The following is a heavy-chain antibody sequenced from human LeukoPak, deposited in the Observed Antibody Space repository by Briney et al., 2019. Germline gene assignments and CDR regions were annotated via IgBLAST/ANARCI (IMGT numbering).Heavy chain of an antibody. CDR3: ARGYSGSYPFHYDF. CDR2: VSGGGGNT. J-gene: IGHJ4*02. Sequence: GGSLRLSCAGSGFTFSSHVITWVRQAPGKGLEWVAAVSGGGGNTYYADSVKGRFTISRDNSKNTLYLQMNSLSAEDTAVYYCARGYSGSYPFHYDFWGQGTLVTVSS. D-gene: IGHD1-26*01. CDR1: GFTFSSHV. V-gene: IGHV3-23*01.